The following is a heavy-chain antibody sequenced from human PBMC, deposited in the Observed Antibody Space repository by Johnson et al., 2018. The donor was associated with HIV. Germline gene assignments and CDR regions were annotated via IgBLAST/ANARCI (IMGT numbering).Heavy chain of an antibody. Sequence: QVQLVESGGGVVQPGRSLRLSCAASGFTFSSYAMHWVRQAPGKGLEWVAVISHDGSNEYYGDYVKGRFTISRDNSKNTLYLQMNSLRAEDTAVYYCARGIVGATYAFDIWGQGTMVTVSS. J-gene: IGHJ3*02. CDR2: ISHDGSNE. CDR3: ARGIVGATYAFDI. D-gene: IGHD1-26*01. V-gene: IGHV3-30*14. CDR1: GFTFSSYA.